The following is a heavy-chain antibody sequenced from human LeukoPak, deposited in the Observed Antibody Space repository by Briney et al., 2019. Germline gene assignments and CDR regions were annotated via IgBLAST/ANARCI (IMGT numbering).Heavy chain of an antibody. D-gene: IGHD1-26*01. CDR1: GGSISSSSYY. CDR2: IYYSGST. J-gene: IGHJ4*02. CDR3: AKSGGYGLIDY. V-gene: IGHV4-39*01. Sequence: SETLSLTCTVSGGSISSSSYYWGWIRQPPGKGLEWIGSIYYSGSTYYNPSLKSRVTISVDTSKNQFSLKLNSVTAADTAMYYCAKSGGYGLIDYWGQGTLVTVSS.